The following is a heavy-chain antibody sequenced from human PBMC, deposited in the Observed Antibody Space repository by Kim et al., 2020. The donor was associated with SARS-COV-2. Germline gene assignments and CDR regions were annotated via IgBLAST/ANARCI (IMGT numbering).Heavy chain of an antibody. V-gene: IGHV3-53*01. CDR3: ASRRGSYGDSLDY. J-gene: IGHJ4*02. CDR1: GFTVSSNY. D-gene: IGHD4-17*01. CDR2: IYSGGTT. Sequence: GGSLRLSCAASGFTVSSNYMSWVRQAPGKGLEWVSLIYSGGTTYYADSVKGRFTISRDTSKNTLFLQMNSLRAEDTAVYYCASRRGSYGDSLDYWGQGTL.